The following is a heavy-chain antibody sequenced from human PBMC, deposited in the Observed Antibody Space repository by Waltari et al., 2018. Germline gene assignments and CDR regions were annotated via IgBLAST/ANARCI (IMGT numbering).Heavy chain of an antibody. Sequence: EVQLLESGGGLLQPGGSLRLSCAASGFIFSSYDMSWVRQAPGKGLEWVSGISGSSSKIHYADSVRGRFTISRDNSKNTVYLQMNSLRAEDTAVYYCAKGPAARTNWFDPWGQGTLVTVSS. D-gene: IGHD2-2*01. CDR2: ISGSSSKI. J-gene: IGHJ5*02. CDR3: AKGPAARTNWFDP. V-gene: IGHV3-23*01. CDR1: GFIFSSYD.